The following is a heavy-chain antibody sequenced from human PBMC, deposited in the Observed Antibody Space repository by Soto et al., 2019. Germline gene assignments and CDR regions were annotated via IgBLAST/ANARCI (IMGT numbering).Heavy chain of an antibody. CDR3: ARDGDGRMTTIPYYYNGMDV. D-gene: IGHD4-4*01. Sequence: SGTLSPTCTVSGVSVSSGSYYWSWIRQPPGKGLEWIGYVFYTGRANHNASLKSRVSISLDTSNYQFSLKLSSLTAADTAVYYCARDGDGRMTTIPYYYNGMDVWGPGTTVTVSS. V-gene: IGHV4-61*01. J-gene: IGHJ6*02. CDR2: VFYTGRA. CDR1: GVSVSSGSYY.